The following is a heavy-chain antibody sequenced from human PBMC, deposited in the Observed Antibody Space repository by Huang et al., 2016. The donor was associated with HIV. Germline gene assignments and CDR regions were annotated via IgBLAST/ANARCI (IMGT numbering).Heavy chain of an antibody. J-gene: IGHJ5*02. D-gene: IGHD5-12*01. CDR2: TSGGGGNT. Sequence: EMQLLESGGGLVQPGGSLRLSCAASAFTFRSYAMTWVRPAPGRRVEWVSATSGGGGNTYSADSVKGRFTSSRDNAKNTLYLQMNSLRAEDTAVYYCAKVASGYDFSARGSDWFDPWGQGTLVSVSS. V-gene: IGHV3-23*01. CDR3: AKVASGYDFSARGSDWFDP. CDR1: AFTFRSYA.